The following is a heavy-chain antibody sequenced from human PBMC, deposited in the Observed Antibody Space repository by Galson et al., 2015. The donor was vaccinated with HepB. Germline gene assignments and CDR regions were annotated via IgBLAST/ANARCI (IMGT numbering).Heavy chain of an antibody. CDR1: GYTFSDYG. Sequence: SVKVSCKASGYTFSDYGISWVRQAPGQGLECMGWINAYNGNTYYAQKFQGRVTMTTDTSTKTAYMELRTLRSDDTAVYYCARVRVEYPQLRSVSGGGILDDWGQGTLVTGSS. J-gene: IGHJ4*02. D-gene: IGHD1-26*01. CDR2: INAYNGNT. CDR3: ARVRVEYPQLRSVSGGGILDD. V-gene: IGHV1-18*01.